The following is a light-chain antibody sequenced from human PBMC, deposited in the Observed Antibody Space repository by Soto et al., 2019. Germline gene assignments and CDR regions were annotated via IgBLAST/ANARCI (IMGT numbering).Light chain of an antibody. CDR2: NVN. CDR1: SSDVGSYDY. CDR3: SSYTSSSTWV. J-gene: IGLJ3*02. Sequence: QSVLIQPPSVSGSPGQSVTISCTGTSSDVGSYDYVSWYQQHPGTVPKPMIYNVNTQPSGVPDRFSGSKSGNTASMTISGLQAEDEADYYCSSYTSSSTWVFGGGTKLTV. V-gene: IGLV2-18*02.